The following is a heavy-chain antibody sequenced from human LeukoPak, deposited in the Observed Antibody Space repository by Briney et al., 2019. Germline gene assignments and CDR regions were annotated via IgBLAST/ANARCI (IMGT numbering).Heavy chain of an antibody. CDR3: VKDVYSPDSAAEAGYFDY. CDR1: GFTFSSYA. D-gene: IGHD2-8*01. J-gene: IGHJ4*02. Sequence: PGGSLRLSCAASGFTFSSYAMSWVRQAPGKGLEWVSAISCSGGSTYYADPVKGRFTISRDNAKNTLYLQMNSLRAEDTAVYYCVKDVYSPDSAAEAGYFDYWGQGTLVTVSS. V-gene: IGHV3-23*01. CDR2: ISCSGGST.